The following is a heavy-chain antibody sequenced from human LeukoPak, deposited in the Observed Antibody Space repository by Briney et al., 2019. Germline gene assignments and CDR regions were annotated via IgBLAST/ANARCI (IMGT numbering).Heavy chain of an antibody. V-gene: IGHV4-59*02. CDR1: GGSVSNYY. CDR3: ARGRDTGGGYDWFDP. D-gene: IGHD7-27*01. J-gene: IGHJ5*02. Sequence: PSETLSLTCTVFGGSVSNYYWNWIRQPPGKGLEWIGYFYYSGSTNYNPSLKSRVTISVDTSKNQFSLKLSSVTAADTAVYYCARGRDTGGGYDWFDPWGQGTLVTVSS. CDR2: FYYSGST.